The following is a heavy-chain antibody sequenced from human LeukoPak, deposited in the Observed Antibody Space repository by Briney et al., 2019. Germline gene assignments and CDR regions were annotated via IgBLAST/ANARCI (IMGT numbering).Heavy chain of an antibody. D-gene: IGHD3-10*01. CDR2: IYTSGST. CDR3: ARDGESPPDSSFDY. V-gene: IGHV4-4*07. Sequence: SETLSLTCTVSGGSISSYYWSWIRQPAGKGLEWIGRIYTSGSTNYNPSLKSRVTMSVDTSKNQFSLKLSSGTAADTAVYYCARDGESPPDSSFDYWGQGTLVTVSS. CDR1: GGSISSYY. J-gene: IGHJ4*02.